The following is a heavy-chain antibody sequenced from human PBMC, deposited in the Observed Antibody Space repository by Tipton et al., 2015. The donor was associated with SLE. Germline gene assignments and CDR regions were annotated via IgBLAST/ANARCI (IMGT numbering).Heavy chain of an antibody. J-gene: IGHJ4*02. D-gene: IGHD2-8*02. Sequence: TLSLTCTVYGGSFSGYYWSWIRQPPGKGLEWIGEINHSGSTNYNPSLKSRVTISVDTSKNQFSLKLSSVTAADTAVYYCARVLYYFDYWGQGTLVTVSS. CDR3: ARVLYYFDY. CDR1: GGSFSGYY. CDR2: INHSGST. V-gene: IGHV4-34*01.